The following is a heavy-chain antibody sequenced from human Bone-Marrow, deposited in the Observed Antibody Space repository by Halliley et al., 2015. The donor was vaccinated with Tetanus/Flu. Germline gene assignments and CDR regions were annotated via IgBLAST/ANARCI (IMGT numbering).Heavy chain of an antibody. Sequence: SLRLSCAVSGASISSNNWWIWVRQPPGKGLEWIGEIYHSGRTNYTPSLRSRISVSLDKSKIQFSLKLTSVTAADTAVYFCARLSDSGDYFDYWGQGILVTVSS. CDR3: ARLSDSGDYFDY. V-gene: IGHV4-4*01. D-gene: IGHD4-17*01. CDR1: GASISSNNW. CDR2: IYHSGRT. J-gene: IGHJ4*02.